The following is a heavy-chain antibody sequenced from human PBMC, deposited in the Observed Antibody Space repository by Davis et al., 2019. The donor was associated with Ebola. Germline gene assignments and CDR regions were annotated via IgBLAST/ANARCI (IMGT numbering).Heavy chain of an antibody. D-gene: IGHD2/OR15-2a*01. Sequence: MPSETPSLTCTVSGGSISSYYWSWIRQPPGKGLEWIGYIYYSGSTNYNPSLKSRVTISVDTSKNQFSLKLSSVTAADTAVYYCARAFGAQWGQGTLVTVSS. CDR3: ARAFGAQ. V-gene: IGHV4-59*01. J-gene: IGHJ4*02. CDR1: GGSISSYY. CDR2: IYYSGST.